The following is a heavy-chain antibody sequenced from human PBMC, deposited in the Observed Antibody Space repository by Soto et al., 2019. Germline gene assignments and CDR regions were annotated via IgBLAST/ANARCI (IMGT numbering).Heavy chain of an antibody. J-gene: IGHJ6*03. V-gene: IGHV3-33*01. CDR3: AREADIFDRYYYYYMDV. D-gene: IGHD3-9*01. CDR2: IWYDGSNK. CDR1: GFTVSSYG. Sequence: GGSLRLSCAASGFTVSSYGMHWVRQAPGKGLEWVAVIWYDGSNKYYADAVKGRFTISRDNSKNTLYLQMNSLRAEDTAVYYCAREADIFDRYYYYYMDVWGKGTTVTVSS.